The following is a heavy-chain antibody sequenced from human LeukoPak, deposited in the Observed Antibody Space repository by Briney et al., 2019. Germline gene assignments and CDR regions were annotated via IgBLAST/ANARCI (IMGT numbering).Heavy chain of an antibody. CDR3: AAARYSYGNYYYCYMDV. V-gene: IGHV1-18*01. CDR1: GYTFTSYG. Sequence: ASVKVSCKASGYTFTSYGISWVRQAPGQGLEWMGWISAYNGNTNYAQKLQGRVTMTTDTSTSTAYMELSSLRSEDTAAYYCAAARYSYGNYYYCYMDVWGKGTTVTVSS. J-gene: IGHJ6*03. D-gene: IGHD5-18*01. CDR2: ISAYNGNT.